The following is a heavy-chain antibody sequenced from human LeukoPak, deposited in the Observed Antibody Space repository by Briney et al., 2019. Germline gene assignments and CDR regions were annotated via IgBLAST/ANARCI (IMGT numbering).Heavy chain of an antibody. D-gene: IGHD3-3*01. CDR2: ISSSSSYI. J-gene: IGHJ4*02. Sequence: PGGSLRLSCAASGFTCSSYSMNWVRQAPGKGLEWVSSISSSSSYIYYADSVKGRFTISRDNAKNSLYLQMNSLRAEDTAVYYCARVRIWSGCDDYWGQGTLVTVSS. CDR1: GFTCSSYS. CDR3: ARVRIWSGCDDY. V-gene: IGHV3-21*01.